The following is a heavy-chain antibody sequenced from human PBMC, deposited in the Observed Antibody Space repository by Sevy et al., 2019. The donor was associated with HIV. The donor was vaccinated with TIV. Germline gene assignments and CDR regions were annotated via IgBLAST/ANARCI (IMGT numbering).Heavy chain of an antibody. CDR3: GRIRVAGRWGGFDY. CDR1: GFTFSSYG. CDR2: IWYDGSNK. D-gene: IGHD6-13*01. Sequence: GGSLRLSCAASGFTFSSYGMHWVRQAPGKGLEWVAVIWYDGSNKDYADSVKGRFTISRDNSNTMLHLQMNGLGAEDTAGAYCGRIRVAGRWGGFDYWGQGTLVTVSS. J-gene: IGHJ4*02. V-gene: IGHV3-33*01.